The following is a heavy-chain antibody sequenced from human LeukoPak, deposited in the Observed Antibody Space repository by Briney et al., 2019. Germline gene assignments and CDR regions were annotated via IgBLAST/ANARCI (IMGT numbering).Heavy chain of an antibody. V-gene: IGHV3-15*01. CDR2: IRNDRIT. Sequence: TGGSLRLSCVISGLTFSDAWMSWVRQAPGKGLEWVGRIRNDRITDYAAPVQGRFSISRDNSKNTSYLQMNSLRTEDTGMYFCTWMATIFTVDYWGQGTLVTVSS. CDR3: TWMATIFTVDY. D-gene: IGHD5-12*01. J-gene: IGHJ4*02. CDR1: GLTFSDAW.